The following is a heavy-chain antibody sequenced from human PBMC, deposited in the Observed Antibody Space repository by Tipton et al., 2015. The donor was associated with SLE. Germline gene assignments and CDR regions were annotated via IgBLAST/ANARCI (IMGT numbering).Heavy chain of an antibody. V-gene: IGHV4-59*08. CDR3: ARAPGLDRDYYYYYYMDV. Sequence: TLSLTCTVSGGSINNYYWSWIRQPPGKGLEWIGSIYYSGSTYYNPSLKSRVTISVDTSKNQVSLRLSSVTAADTAVYYCARAPGLDRDYYYYYYMDVWGKGTTVTVSS. J-gene: IGHJ6*03. CDR1: GGSINNYY. CDR2: IYYSGST. D-gene: IGHD3/OR15-3a*01.